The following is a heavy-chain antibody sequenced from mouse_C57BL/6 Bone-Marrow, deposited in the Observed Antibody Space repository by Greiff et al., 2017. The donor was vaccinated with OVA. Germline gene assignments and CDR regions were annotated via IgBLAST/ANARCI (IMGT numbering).Heavy chain of an antibody. Sequence: QVQLQQPGAELVKPGASVKLSCKASGYTFTSYWMQWVKQRPGQGLEWIGEIDPSDSYTNSTQKFTGTATLTVDRSSSTADRQLSSLTAEDSAGYDGARSKDSNYRSYWGKGTTRTVSA. J-gene: IGHJ2*01. D-gene: IGHD2-5*01. CDR1: GYTFTSYW. CDR3: ARSKDSNYRSY. V-gene: IGHV1-50*01. CDR2: IDPSDSYT.